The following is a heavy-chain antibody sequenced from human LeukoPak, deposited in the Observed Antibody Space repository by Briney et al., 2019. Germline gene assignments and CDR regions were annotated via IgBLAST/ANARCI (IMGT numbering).Heavy chain of an antibody. CDR1: GFTFSSYG. CDR2: ISYDGSNK. V-gene: IGHV3-30*19. Sequence: PGGSLRLSCAASGFTFSSYGMHWVRQAPGKGLEWVAVISYDGSNKYYADSVKGRFTISRDNSKNTLYLQMNSLRAEDTAVYYCAREGIAVAGIPQFDYWGQGTLVTVSS. D-gene: IGHD6-19*01. CDR3: AREGIAVAGIPQFDY. J-gene: IGHJ4*02.